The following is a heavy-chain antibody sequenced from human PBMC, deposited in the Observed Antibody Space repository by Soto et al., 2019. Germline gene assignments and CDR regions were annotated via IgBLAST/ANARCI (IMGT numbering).Heavy chain of an antibody. J-gene: IGHJ5*02. CDR1: GGSFSGYY. CDR3: ARDLSQVDGVNNWFDP. Sequence: SETLSLTCAVYGGSFSGYYWSWIRQPPGKGLEWIGEINHSGSTNYNPSLKSRVTISVDTSKNQFSLKLSSVTAADTAAYYCARDLSQVDGVNNWFDPWGQGTLVTVSS. CDR2: INHSGST. V-gene: IGHV4-34*01. D-gene: IGHD3-16*02.